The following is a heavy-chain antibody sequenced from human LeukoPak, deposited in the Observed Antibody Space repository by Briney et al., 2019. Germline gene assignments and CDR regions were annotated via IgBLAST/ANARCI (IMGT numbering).Heavy chain of an antibody. D-gene: IGHD5-24*01. CDR2: ISYDGSNK. CDR1: GFTFSSYG. J-gene: IGHJ4*02. V-gene: IGHV3-30*19. CDR3: ARRRDGYSTLDY. Sequence: PGGSLRLSCAASGFTFSSYGMHWVRQAPGKGLEWVAVISYDGSNKYYADSVKGRFTISRDNSKNTLYLQMNSLRAEDTAVYYCARRRDGYSTLDYWGQGTLVTVSS.